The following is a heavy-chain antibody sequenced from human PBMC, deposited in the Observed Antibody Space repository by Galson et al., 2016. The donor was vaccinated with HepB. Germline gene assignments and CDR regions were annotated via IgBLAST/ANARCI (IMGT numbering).Heavy chain of an antibody. J-gene: IGHJ6*02. Sequence: ETLSLTCTVSGGSISRYYWSWIRQPPGKGLEWIGYIHYSGSINYNPSLKSRVTISIDTSKNQFSLKLSSVTAADTAVYYCARDPDPGDYDRRHYYYGMDVWGQGTTVTVSS. V-gene: IGHV4-59*01. CDR1: GGSISRYY. CDR3: ARDPDPGDYDRRHYYYGMDV. D-gene: IGHD4-17*01. CDR2: IHYSGSI.